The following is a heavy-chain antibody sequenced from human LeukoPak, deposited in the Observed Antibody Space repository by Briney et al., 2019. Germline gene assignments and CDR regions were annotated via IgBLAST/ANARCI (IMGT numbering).Heavy chain of an antibody. CDR1: GDSISSYY. CDR2: IYYSGST. Sequence: WETLSLTCSVSGDSISSYYWSWIRQPPGKGLEWIGYIYYSGSTYYNPSLKSRATISIDTSKKHFSLNLSSVSAADTAVYYCARDYYGSVGYYGAGYSYGMDVWGQGTTITVSS. D-gene: IGHD3-22*01. J-gene: IGHJ6*02. V-gene: IGHV4-59*01. CDR3: ARDYYGSVGYYGAGYSYGMDV.